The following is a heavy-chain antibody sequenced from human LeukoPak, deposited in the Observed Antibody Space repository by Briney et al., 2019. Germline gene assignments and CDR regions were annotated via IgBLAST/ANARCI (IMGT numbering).Heavy chain of an antibody. CDR3: AASNRYGDSPDAFDI. V-gene: IGHV3-23*01. CDR2: ISGSGGST. Sequence: PGGSLRLSCAASGFTFSSYAMSWVRQAPGKGLEWVSAISGSGGSTYYADSVKGRFTISRDNSKNTLYLQMNSLRAEDTAVYYCAASNRYGDSPDAFDIWGQGTMVTVSS. CDR1: GFTFSSYA. J-gene: IGHJ3*02. D-gene: IGHD4-17*01.